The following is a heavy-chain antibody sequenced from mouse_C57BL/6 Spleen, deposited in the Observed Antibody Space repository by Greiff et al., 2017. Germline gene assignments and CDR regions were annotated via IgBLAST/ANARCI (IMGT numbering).Heavy chain of an antibody. Sequence: QVQLKQSGAELMKPGASVKLSCKATGYTFTGYWIEWVKQRPGHGLEWIGEILPGSGSTNYNEKFKGKATFTAHTTSNTAYMQLSSLTTEDSAIYYCASRQLRGFAYWGQGTLVTVSA. CDR2: ILPGSGST. V-gene: IGHV1-9*01. CDR1: GYTFTGYW. D-gene: IGHD3-2*02. CDR3: ASRQLRGFAY. J-gene: IGHJ3*01.